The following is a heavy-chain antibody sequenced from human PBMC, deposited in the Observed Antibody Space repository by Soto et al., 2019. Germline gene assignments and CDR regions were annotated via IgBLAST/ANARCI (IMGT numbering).Heavy chain of an antibody. CDR3: ARGGYFDWSRTYYFDY. V-gene: IGHV3-7*01. J-gene: IGHJ4*02. CDR1: GFTFSSYW. Sequence: GGSLRLSCAASGFTFSSYWMSWVRQAPGKGLEWVANIKQDGSEKYYVDSVKGRFTISRDNAKNSLYLQMNSLRAEDTAVYYCARGGYFDWSRTYYFDYWGQGTLVTVSS. D-gene: IGHD3-9*01. CDR2: IKQDGSEK.